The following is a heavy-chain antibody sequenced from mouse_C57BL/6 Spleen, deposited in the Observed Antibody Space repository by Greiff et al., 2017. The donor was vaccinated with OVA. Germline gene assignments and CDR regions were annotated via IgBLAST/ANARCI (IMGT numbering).Heavy chain of an antibody. Sequence: EVKLMESGGDLVKPGGSLKLSCAASGFTFSSYGMSWVRQTPDKRLEWVATISSGGSYTYYPDSVKGRFTISRDNAKNTLYLQMSSLKSEDTAMYYCARHFGTTVVAPFAYWGQGTLVTVSA. V-gene: IGHV5-6*01. CDR2: ISSGGSYT. D-gene: IGHD1-1*01. CDR3: ARHFGTTVVAPFAY. J-gene: IGHJ3*01. CDR1: GFTFSSYG.